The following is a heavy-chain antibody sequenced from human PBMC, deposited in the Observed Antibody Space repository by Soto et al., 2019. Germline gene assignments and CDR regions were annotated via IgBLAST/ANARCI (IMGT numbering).Heavy chain of an antibody. V-gene: IGHV3-30*18. CDR2: ISYDGSNK. D-gene: IGHD6-13*01. J-gene: IGHJ3*02. CDR1: GFTFSSYG. CDR3: AKPRIAAAGTRSAFDI. Sequence: QVQLVESGGGVVQPGRSLRLSCAASGFTFSSYGMHWVRQAPGKGLEWVAVISYDGSNKYYADSVKGRFTISRDNSKNTLHLQMNSLRAEDKAVYYCAKPRIAAAGTRSAFDIWGQGTMVTFSS.